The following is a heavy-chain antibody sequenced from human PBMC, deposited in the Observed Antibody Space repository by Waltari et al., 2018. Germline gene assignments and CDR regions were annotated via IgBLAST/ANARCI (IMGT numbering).Heavy chain of an antibody. D-gene: IGHD1-7*01. CDR1: SRSFVGYQ. CDR3: PMTPWQCGTNICYDWFDP. CDR2: INYSGND. Sequence: QVQLQQWGAGLLKPAETLSLTRAVKSRSFVGYQWSWIGQPQGKGLDWVGEINYSGNDNYNPSLQRRVTLSIGRSKNQFSLSLSSVTAADTSVYYYPMTPWQCGTNICYDWFDPWGQGTLVAFSS. V-gene: IGHV4-34*01. J-gene: IGHJ5*02.